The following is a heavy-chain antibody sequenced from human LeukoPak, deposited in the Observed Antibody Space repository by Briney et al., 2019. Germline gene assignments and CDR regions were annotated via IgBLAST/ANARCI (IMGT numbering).Heavy chain of an antibody. V-gene: IGHV3-64*01. Sequence: GGSLRLSCAASGFTFSSYAMHWVRQAPGKGLEYVSAISSNGGSTYYANSVKGRFTISRDNSKNTLYLQMGSLRAEDTAMYYCAKAAYSSSWYLSPFDYWGQGTLVTVSS. CDR2: ISSNGGST. D-gene: IGHD6-13*01. J-gene: IGHJ4*02. CDR1: GFTFSSYA. CDR3: AKAAYSSSWYLSPFDY.